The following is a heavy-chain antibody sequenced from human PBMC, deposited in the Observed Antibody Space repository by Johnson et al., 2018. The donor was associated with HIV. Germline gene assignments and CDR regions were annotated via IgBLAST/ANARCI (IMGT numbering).Heavy chain of an antibody. CDR2: ISYDGNNK. J-gene: IGHJ3*02. Sequence: QEQLVESGGGVVQPGRSLRLSCAASGFTFSSYAMHWVRQAPGKGLEWVTVISYDGNNKYYADSVKGRFTISRDNSKNTLYLQMNSLRAEDTAVYYCAKAGAVAGPGIDAFDIWVQGTMVTVSS. CDR1: GFTFSSYA. V-gene: IGHV3-30-3*01. CDR3: AKAGAVAGPGIDAFDI. D-gene: IGHD6-19*01.